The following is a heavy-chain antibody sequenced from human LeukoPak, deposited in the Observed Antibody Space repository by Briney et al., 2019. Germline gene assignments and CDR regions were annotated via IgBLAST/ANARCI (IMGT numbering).Heavy chain of an antibody. CDR1: GFTFSDYY. D-gene: IGHD3-3*01. Sequence: GGSLRLSCAASGFTFSDYYMSWIRQAPGKGLEWVSYISSSGSTIYYADSVKGRFTISRDNAKNSLYLQMNSLRAEDTAVYYCARADHDDFWSGRHNWFDPWGQGTLVTVSS. J-gene: IGHJ5*02. V-gene: IGHV3-11*01. CDR3: ARADHDDFWSGRHNWFDP. CDR2: ISSSGSTI.